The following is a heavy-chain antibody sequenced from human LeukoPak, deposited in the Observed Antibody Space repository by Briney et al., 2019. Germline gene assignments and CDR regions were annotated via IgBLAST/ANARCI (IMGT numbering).Heavy chain of an antibody. D-gene: IGHD3-22*01. Sequence: GGSLRLSCTGSGFTFGDYAINWVRQAPGKGLEWVGFIRGKNYGGAPDYAASVKGRFSISRDDSKNIAYLQMNSLKTEDTAVYFCTRDSRAYYDSSATWGQGTLVTVSS. CDR2: IRGKNYGGAP. J-gene: IGHJ4*02. CDR1: GFTFGDYA. V-gene: IGHV3-49*04. CDR3: TRDSRAYYDSSAT.